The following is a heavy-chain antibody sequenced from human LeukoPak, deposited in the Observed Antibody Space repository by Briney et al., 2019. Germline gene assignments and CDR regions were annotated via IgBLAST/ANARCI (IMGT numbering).Heavy chain of an antibody. V-gene: IGHV4-34*01. D-gene: IGHD6-13*01. Sequence: SETLSLTCAVYGGSFSGYYWSWIRQPPGKGLEWMGEINHSGSTNYNPSLKGRVTISVDTSKNQFSLKLSSVTAADTAVYYCARWARYSSSWYAVYYFDYWGQGTLVTVSS. CDR3: ARWARYSSSWYAVYYFDY. CDR1: GGSFSGYY. J-gene: IGHJ4*02. CDR2: INHSGST.